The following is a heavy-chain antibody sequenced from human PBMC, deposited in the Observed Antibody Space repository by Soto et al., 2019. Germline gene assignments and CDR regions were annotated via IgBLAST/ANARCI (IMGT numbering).Heavy chain of an antibody. D-gene: IGHD6-19*01. CDR3: ARSGNLAGPWYFDY. J-gene: IGHJ4*02. CDR2: IIPIFGTA. CDR1: GGTFSSYA. Sequence: SVKVSCKASGGTFSSYAISWVRQAPGQGLEWMGGIIPIFGTANYAQKFQGRVTITADESTSTAYMELSSLRSEDTAVYYCARSGNLAGPWYFDYWGQGTLVTVSS. V-gene: IGHV1-69*13.